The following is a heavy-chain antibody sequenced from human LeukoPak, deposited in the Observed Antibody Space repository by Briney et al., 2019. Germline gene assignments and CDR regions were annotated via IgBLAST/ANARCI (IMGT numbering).Heavy chain of an antibody. J-gene: IGHJ4*02. CDR2: ISGSGGST. CDR3: AKEGYCTNGVCYLSY. V-gene: IGHV3-23*01. CDR1: GFTFSSYW. Sequence: GGSLRLSCAASGFTFSSYWMHWVRQAPGKGLEWVSAISGSGGSTYYADSVKGRFTISRDNSKNTLYLQMNSLRAEDTAVYYCAKEGYCTNGVCYLSYWGQGTLVTVSS. D-gene: IGHD2-8*01.